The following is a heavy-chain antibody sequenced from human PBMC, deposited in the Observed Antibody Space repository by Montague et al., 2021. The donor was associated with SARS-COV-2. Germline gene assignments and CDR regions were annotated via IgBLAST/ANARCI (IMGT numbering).Heavy chain of an antibody. V-gene: IGHV4-59*01. CDR1: GDSFTYFY. CDR2: ISSTGST. Sequence: SETLSLTCTVSGDSFTYFYWSWIRQPPGKGLEWIGYISSTGSTNYNPSFKSRFTISVDTSGNQFSLKVTPVTAADTAVYYCARKVVLAGCFDFWGHGTLVTVSS. J-gene: IGHJ4*01. CDR3: ARKVVLAGCFDF. D-gene: IGHD2-15*01.